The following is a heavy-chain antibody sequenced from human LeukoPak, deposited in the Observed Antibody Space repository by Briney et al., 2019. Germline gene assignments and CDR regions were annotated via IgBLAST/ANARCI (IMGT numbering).Heavy chain of an antibody. CDR1: GGSISGYY. Sequence: PSETLSLTCTVSGGSISGYYWSWIRQPPGKGLEWIGYIYYSGSTNYNPSLKSRVTISVDTSKNQFSLKLSSVTAADTAVYYCARSSVDTAMATWSWGQGTLVTVSS. J-gene: IGHJ5*02. D-gene: IGHD5-18*01. V-gene: IGHV4-59*01. CDR3: ARSSVDTAMATWS. CDR2: IYYSGST.